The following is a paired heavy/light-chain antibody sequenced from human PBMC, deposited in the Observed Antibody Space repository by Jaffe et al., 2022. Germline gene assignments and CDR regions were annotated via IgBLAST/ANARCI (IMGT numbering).Light chain of an antibody. Sequence: QSALTQPASVSGSPGQSITISCTGTSSDVGSYNLVSWYQQHPGKAPKLMIYEGSKRPSGVSNRFSGSKSGNTASLTISGLQAEDEADYYCCSYAGSSTFWVFGGGTKLTVL. CDR1: SSDVGSYNL. J-gene: IGLJ3*02. CDR3: CSYAGSSTFWV. CDR2: EGS. V-gene: IGLV2-23*03.
Heavy chain of an antibody. D-gene: IGHD3-16*02. J-gene: IGHJ3*02. V-gene: IGHV1-24*01. CDR1: GYTLTELS. CDR2: FDPEDGET. CDR3: ATSGAVDDYIWGSYRSPYAFDI. Sequence: QVQLVQSGAEVKKPGASVKVSCKVSGYTLTELSMHWVRQAPGKGLEWMGGFDPEDGETIYAQKFQGRVTMTEDTSTDTAYMELSSLRSEDTAVYYCATSGAVDDYIWGSYRSPYAFDIWGQGTMVTVSS.